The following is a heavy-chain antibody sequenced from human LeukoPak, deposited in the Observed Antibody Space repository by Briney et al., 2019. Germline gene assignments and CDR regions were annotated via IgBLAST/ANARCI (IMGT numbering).Heavy chain of an antibody. D-gene: IGHD3-3*01. CDR1: SGSSTGFS. V-gene: IGHV4-34*01. Sequence: PETLSLTCAVSSGSSTGFSWSCIRPPPEKGLEWNGEINHSVRTNYNPSLKSRVTISVDTAKNQCSLKLCSVTAADTAVYYCARDVELGVACFGYWGQGTLVTVSS. CDR2: INHSVRT. J-gene: IGHJ4*02. CDR3: ARDVELGVACFGY.